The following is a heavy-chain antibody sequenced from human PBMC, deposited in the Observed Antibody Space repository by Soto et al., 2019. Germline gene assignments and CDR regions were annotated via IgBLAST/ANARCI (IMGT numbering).Heavy chain of an antibody. CDR3: AREDGNTLAR. CDR1: GFTFSDYY. Sequence: SGGSLRLCCAASGFTFSDYYFSGIRQAPGKGLEWVSYISSSGDYTKYADSVKGRFTISRDNAKKSLYLQLNSLRDEDTAIYYCAREDGNTLARWGQGTQVTVSS. D-gene: IGHD4-17*01. J-gene: IGHJ4*02. V-gene: IGHV3-11*06. CDR2: ISSSGDYT.